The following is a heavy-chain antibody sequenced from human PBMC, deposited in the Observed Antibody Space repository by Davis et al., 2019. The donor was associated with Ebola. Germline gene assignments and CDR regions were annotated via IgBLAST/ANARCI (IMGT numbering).Heavy chain of an antibody. CDR2: ISGSGGST. V-gene: IGHV3-23*01. J-gene: IGHJ4*02. D-gene: IGHD1-26*01. CDR3: AKKGTLIVGAYFDY. Sequence: GESLKISCAASGFTFSSYAMSWVRQAPGKGLEWVSAISGSGGSTYYADSVKGRFTISRDNSKNTLYLQMNSLRAEDTAVYYCAKKGTLIVGAYFDYWGQGTLVTVSS. CDR1: GFTFSSYA.